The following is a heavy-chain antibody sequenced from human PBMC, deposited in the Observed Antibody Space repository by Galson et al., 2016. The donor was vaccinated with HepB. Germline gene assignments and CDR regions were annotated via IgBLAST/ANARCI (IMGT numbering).Heavy chain of an antibody. CDR1: GGSISNSY. CDR2: IYSSGTT. Sequence: SETLSLTCTVSGGSISNSYWSWIRQPAGKGLEWIGRIYSSGTTNYNPSLKNGVTISVDTSKNQFSLHLSSLTAADTAVYYCARDHDFWSGFLEFWGQGTVVTVSS. D-gene: IGHD3-3*01. CDR3: ARDHDFWSGFLEF. J-gene: IGHJ3*01. V-gene: IGHV4-4*07.